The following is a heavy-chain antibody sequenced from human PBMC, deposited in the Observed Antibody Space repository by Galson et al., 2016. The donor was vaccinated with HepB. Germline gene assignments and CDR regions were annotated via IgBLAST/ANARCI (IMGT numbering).Heavy chain of an antibody. V-gene: IGHV3-30*18. CDR3: AKAPNPGTTLYPLDY. CDR2: ISYDGSNK. D-gene: IGHD1-7*01. Sequence: SLRLSCAASGFTFSHYGMHWVRQAPGKRLEWVAVISYDGSNKYSTESVKGRFTISRDNSKNTLFLQINSLRVEDTAVYHCAKAPNPGTTLYPLDYWGQGSLVTVSS. CDR1: GFTFSHYG. J-gene: IGHJ4*02.